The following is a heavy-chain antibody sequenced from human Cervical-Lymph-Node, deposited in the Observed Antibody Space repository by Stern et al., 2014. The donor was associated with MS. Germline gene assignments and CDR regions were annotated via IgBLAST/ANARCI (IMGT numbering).Heavy chain of an antibody. J-gene: IGHJ4*02. CDR3: ARGGAVATSDYYFDY. CDR1: GFTFSYHA. Sequence: VQLVESGGGVVQPARSLRLSCAASGFTFSYHAMHWVRQAPGKGLEWVAVISYDGSDKNDADSVKGRFTISRDNSRNTLYLQMNSLRVDDTAVYYCARGGAVATSDYYFDYWGQGILVTVSS. CDR2: ISYDGSDK. D-gene: IGHD5-12*01. V-gene: IGHV3-30*01.